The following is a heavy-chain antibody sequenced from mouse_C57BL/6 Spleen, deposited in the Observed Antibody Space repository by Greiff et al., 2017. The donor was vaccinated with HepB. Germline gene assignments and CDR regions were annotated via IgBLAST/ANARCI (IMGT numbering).Heavy chain of an antibody. Sequence: QVQLQQSGAELVRPGTSVKVSCKASGYAFTNYLIEWVKQRPGQGLEWIGVINPGSGGTNYNEKFKGKATLTADKSSSTAYMQLSSLTSEDSAVYFCARWRMEDYAMDDWGQGTSVTVSS. V-gene: IGHV1-54*01. CDR1: GYAFTNYL. CDR3: ARWRMEDYAMDD. CDR2: INPGSGGT. J-gene: IGHJ4*01.